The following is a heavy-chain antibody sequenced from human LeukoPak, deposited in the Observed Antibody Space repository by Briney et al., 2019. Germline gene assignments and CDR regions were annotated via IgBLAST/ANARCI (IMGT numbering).Heavy chain of an antibody. Sequence: PRGSCTLSCAASGFTFSSYAMSWVRQAPGKGLEWVSAISGSGGSTYYADSVKRRFTISRDNSKNTLYLQMNSLTTEDTAVYYCATDHGSGSWNYYAKTFDIWGRGTMVTVSS. CDR2: ISGSGGST. V-gene: IGHV3-23*01. D-gene: IGHD3-10*01. CDR3: ATDHGSGSWNYYAKTFDI. CDR1: GFTFSSYA. J-gene: IGHJ3*02.